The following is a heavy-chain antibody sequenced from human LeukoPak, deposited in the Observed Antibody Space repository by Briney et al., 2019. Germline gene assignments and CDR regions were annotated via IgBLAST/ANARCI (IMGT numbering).Heavy chain of an antibody. Sequence: GGSLRLSCVASGFTFSSYGIHWVRQAPGKGLEWVSYISISGSITYYADSVKGRFTISRDNAKNSLYLQMNSLRAEDTAVYYCARNSSGSYAYWGQGTLVTVSS. CDR2: ISISGSIT. CDR3: ARNSSGSYAY. D-gene: IGHD3-10*01. J-gene: IGHJ4*02. V-gene: IGHV3-48*04. CDR1: GFTFSSYG.